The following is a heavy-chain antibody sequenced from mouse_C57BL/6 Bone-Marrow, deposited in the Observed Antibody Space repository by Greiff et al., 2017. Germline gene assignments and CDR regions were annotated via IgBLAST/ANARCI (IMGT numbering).Heavy chain of an antibody. D-gene: IGHD2-1*01. CDR2: IDPENGDT. V-gene: IGHV14-4*01. J-gene: IGHJ2*01. CDR1: GFNIKDDY. Sequence: EVKLMESGAELVRPGASVKLSCTASGFNIKDDYMHWVKQRPEQGLEWIGWIDPENGDTEYASKFQGKATITADTSSDTAYLQLSSLTSEDTAVYYCTTDGNYDYWGQGTTLTVSS. CDR3: TTDGNYDY.